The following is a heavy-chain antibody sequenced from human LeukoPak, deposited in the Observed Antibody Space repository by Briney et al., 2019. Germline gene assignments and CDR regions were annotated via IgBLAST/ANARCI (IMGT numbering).Heavy chain of an antibody. V-gene: IGHV3-30*04. CDR2: ISYDGSNE. CDR1: GFTFSSYV. Sequence: GRSLRLSCAASGFTFSSYVMHWVRQAPGKGLEWVAIISYDGSNEYYADSVKGRFTISRDNSKNTLYLQMNSLRAEDTAVYYCAKSVFDSSGDPYMDVWGKGTTVTISS. J-gene: IGHJ6*03. CDR3: AKSVFDSSGDPYMDV. D-gene: IGHD3-22*01.